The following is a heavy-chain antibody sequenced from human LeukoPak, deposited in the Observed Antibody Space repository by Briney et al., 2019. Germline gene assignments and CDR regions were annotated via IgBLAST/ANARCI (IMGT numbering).Heavy chain of an antibody. J-gene: IGHJ4*02. V-gene: IGHV1-8*03. D-gene: IGHD3-22*01. Sequence: ASVKVSCKASGYTFSGYYMSWIRQATGQGLEWISWISPYGSTICYAHNLQGRFTITRDTSMSTVYLEMSSLRAEDTAVYYCARERPGVYYDSSGYSSYWGQGTLVTVSS. CDR1: GYTFSGYY. CDR2: ISPYGSTI. CDR3: ARERPGVYYDSSGYSSY.